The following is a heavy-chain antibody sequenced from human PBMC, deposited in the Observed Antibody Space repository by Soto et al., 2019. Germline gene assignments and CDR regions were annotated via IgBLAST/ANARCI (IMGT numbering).Heavy chain of an antibody. Sequence: SETLSLTCTVSGGSISSYYWSWIRQSPGRGLEWIGYIHYTGSTNYNPSLKSRVTISVDTSKNQFSLKLSPVTAADTAVYYCARHLTYCSAGSCYSDFPYYGMDVWGQGTTVTVSS. CDR3: ARHLTYCSAGSCYSDFPYYGMDV. D-gene: IGHD2-15*01. V-gene: IGHV4-59*08. J-gene: IGHJ6*02. CDR2: IHYTGST. CDR1: GGSISSYY.